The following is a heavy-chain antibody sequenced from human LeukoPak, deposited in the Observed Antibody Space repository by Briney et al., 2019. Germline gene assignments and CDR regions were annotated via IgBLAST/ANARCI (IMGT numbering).Heavy chain of an antibody. J-gene: IGHJ4*02. V-gene: IGHV3-21*01. D-gene: IGHD2-15*01. Sequence: PGGSLRLSCAASGFTFSSYSMNWVRQAPGKGLEWVSSISSSSYIYYADSVKGRFTISRDKAKNSLYLQMNSLRAEDTAVYYCAREMRYCSGGSCYSGAPRCFDYWGQGTLVTVSS. CDR1: GFTFSSYS. CDR2: ISSSSYI. CDR3: AREMRYCSGGSCYSGAPRCFDY.